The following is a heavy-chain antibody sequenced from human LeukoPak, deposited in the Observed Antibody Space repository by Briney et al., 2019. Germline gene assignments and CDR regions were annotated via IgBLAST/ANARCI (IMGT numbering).Heavy chain of an antibody. J-gene: IGHJ5*02. D-gene: IGHD2-2*01. CDR1: GFTFSSYA. V-gene: IGHV3-23*01. CDR2: ISGSGGST. Sequence: GGSLRLSCAASGFTFSSYAMSWVRQAPGKGLEWVSAISGSGGSTYYADSVKGRFTISRDNSKNTLYLQMNSLRAENTAVYCCAKDPSDCSSTSCYLNWFDPWGQGTLVTVSS. CDR3: AKDPSDCSSTSCYLNWFDP.